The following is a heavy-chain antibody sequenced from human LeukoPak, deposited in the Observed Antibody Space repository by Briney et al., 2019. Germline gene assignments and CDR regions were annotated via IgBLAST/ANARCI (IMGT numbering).Heavy chain of an antibody. V-gene: IGHV4-59*01. D-gene: IGHD3-3*01. J-gene: IGHJ6*03. CDR3: ARAHDFWSGSPLYYYYMDV. CDR2: ICYSGST. Sequence: SETLSLTCTVSGGSISSYYWSWIRQPPGKGLEWIGYICYSGSTNYNPSLKSRVTISVDTSKNQFSLKLSSVTAADTAVYYCARAHDFWSGSPLYYYYMDVWGKGTTVTVSS. CDR1: GGSISSYY.